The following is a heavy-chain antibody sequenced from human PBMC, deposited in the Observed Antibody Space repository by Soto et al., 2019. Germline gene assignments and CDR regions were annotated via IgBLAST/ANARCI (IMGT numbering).Heavy chain of an antibody. CDR3: ASDRCSGGGCYSLDF. Sequence: QVRLVQSGAEVKKPGASVKVSCKASGYTFTGYYIHWVRQAPGQGLEWMGRINPNSGGTNYVQKYQGRVTMTRDPSISTAYMELSSLRSDDPAVYYCASDRCSGGGCYSLDFWGQGTLVIVSS. V-gene: IGHV1-2*02. CDR1: GYTFTGYY. D-gene: IGHD2-15*01. CDR2: INPNSGGT. J-gene: IGHJ4*02.